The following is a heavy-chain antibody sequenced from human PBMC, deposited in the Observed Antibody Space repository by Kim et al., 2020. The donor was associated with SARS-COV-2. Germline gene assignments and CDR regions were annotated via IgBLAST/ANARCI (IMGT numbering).Heavy chain of an antibody. CDR1: GYSFTSYW. CDR2: IDPSDSYT. J-gene: IGHJ6*02. V-gene: IGHV5-10-1*01. Sequence: GESLKISCKGSGYSFTSYWISWVRQMPGKGLEWMGRIDPSDSYTNYSPSFQGHVNISADKSISTAYLQWSSLKASDTAMYYCARTDYYYYGMDVWGQGTTVTVSS. CDR3: ARTDYYYYGMDV.